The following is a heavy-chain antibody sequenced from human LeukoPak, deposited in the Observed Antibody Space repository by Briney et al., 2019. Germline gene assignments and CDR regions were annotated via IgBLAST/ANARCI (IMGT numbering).Heavy chain of an antibody. D-gene: IGHD6-13*01. CDR2: ISSSGSTI. Sequence: GGSLRLSGAASGFTFSSYEMNWVRQAPGKGLEWVSYISSSGSTIYYADSVKGRFTISRDNAKNSLYLQMNSLRAEDTAVYYCARGAAAGPIPEYFQHWGQGTLVTGSS. J-gene: IGHJ1*01. CDR3: ARGAAAGPIPEYFQH. CDR1: GFTFSSYE. V-gene: IGHV3-48*03.